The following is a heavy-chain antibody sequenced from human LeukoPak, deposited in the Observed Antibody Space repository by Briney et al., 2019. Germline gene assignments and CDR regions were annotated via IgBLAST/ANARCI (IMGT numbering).Heavy chain of an antibody. CDR1: GFTFSSYS. J-gene: IGHJ3*02. D-gene: IGHD3-10*01. CDR2: ISSSSSTI. Sequence: GGSLRLSCAASGFTFSSYSMNWVRQAPGKGLEWVSYISSSSSTIYYADSVKGRFTISRDNAKNSLYLQMNSLRAEDTAVYYCASRFTTYYYGSGSRDDAFDIWGQGTMATVSS. CDR3: ASRFTTYYYGSGSRDDAFDI. V-gene: IGHV3-48*01.